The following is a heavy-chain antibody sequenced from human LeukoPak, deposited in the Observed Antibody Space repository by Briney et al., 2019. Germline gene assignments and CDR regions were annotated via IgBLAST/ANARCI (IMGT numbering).Heavy chain of an antibody. Sequence: SQTLSFTCAISGDSVSSNNAAWNWIRQSPSRGLEWLGRTYYRSKWYNDYAVSVKSRITINPDTSKNQFSLQLNSVTPEDTAVYFCARDQIASAGPNDYWGQGTLVTVSS. V-gene: IGHV6-1*01. CDR3: ARDQIASAGPNDY. CDR2: TYYRSKWYN. CDR1: GDSVSSNNAA. D-gene: IGHD6-13*01. J-gene: IGHJ4*02.